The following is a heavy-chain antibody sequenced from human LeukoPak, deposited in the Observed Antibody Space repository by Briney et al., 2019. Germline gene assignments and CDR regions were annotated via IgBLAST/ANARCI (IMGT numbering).Heavy chain of an antibody. Sequence: GASVTVSFTASGYTFTGYYMHWVRRAPGQGLEWMGWINPNSGGTNYAQTFQGRVTMTRDTSISTAYMELRRLRSDDTAVYYCARGGKRSSTSFRQAASPGVPCARFCYMDVCGKGTTVTLSS. CDR2: INPNSGGT. D-gene: IGHD2-2*01. CDR1: GYTFTGYY. V-gene: IGHV1-2*02. J-gene: IGHJ6*03. CDR3: ARGGKRSSTSFRQAASPGVPCARFCYMDV.